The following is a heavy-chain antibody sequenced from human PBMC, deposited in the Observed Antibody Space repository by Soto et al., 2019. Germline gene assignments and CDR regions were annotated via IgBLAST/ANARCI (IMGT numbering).Heavy chain of an antibody. CDR2: INPTGGT. J-gene: IGHJ5*02. V-gene: IGHV4-34*01. CDR3: ATRITVFGVLIPPFAP. CDR1: Y. D-gene: IGHD3-3*01. Sequence: YRKSIRASNGKGLEWIAEINPTGGTHYNPSLTSRVTMSVDTSKNQFSLRLSSVTAADTAIYYCATRITVFGVLIPPFAPWGQGTQVP.